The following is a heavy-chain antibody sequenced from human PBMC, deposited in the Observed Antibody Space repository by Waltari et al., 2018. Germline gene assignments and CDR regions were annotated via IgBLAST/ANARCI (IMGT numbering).Heavy chain of an antibody. Sequence: QVQLVQSGAEVKKPGASVKVSCTASGYTFTSYYMHWVRQAPGQGLEWMGIINPSGGSTSYAQKFQGRVTMTRDTSTSTVYMELSSLRSEDTAVYYCARDPSADFWSGYYLDYWGQGTLVTVSS. J-gene: IGHJ4*02. CDR1: GYTFTSYY. V-gene: IGHV1-46*01. CDR3: ARDPSADFWSGYYLDY. D-gene: IGHD3-3*01. CDR2: INPSGGST.